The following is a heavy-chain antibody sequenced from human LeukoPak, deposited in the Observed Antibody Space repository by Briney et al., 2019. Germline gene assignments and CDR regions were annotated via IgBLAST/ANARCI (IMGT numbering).Heavy chain of an antibody. J-gene: IGHJ4*02. Sequence: ASVKVSCKASGYTFTSYGISWVRQAPGQGLEWMGGIIPIFGTANYAQKFQGRVTITTDESTSTAYMELSSLRSEDTAVYYCARDQGLRFLHWGQGTLVTVSS. CDR2: IIPIFGTA. D-gene: IGHD3-3*01. CDR1: GYTFTSYG. V-gene: IGHV1-69*05. CDR3: ARDQGLRFLH.